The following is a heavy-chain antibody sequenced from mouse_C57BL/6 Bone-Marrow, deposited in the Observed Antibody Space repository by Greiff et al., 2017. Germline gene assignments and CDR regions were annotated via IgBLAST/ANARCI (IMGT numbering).Heavy chain of an antibody. Sequence: QVQLKESGAELVKPGASVKLSCKASGYTFTEYTIHWVKQRSGQGLEWIGWFYPGSGSIKYNEKFKDKATLTADKSSSTVYMELSRLTSEDSAVYFCARHEESPSYYSGAMDYWGQGTSVTVSS. CDR3: ARHEESPSYYSGAMDY. CDR1: GYTFTEYT. D-gene: IGHD2-12*01. V-gene: IGHV1-62-2*01. J-gene: IGHJ4*01. CDR2: FYPGSGSI.